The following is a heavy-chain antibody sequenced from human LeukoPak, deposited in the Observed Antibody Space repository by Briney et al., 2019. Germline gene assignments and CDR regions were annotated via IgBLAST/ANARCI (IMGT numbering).Heavy chain of an antibody. V-gene: IGHV3-11*01. CDR1: GFTNDYY. D-gene: IGHD1-26*01. Sequence: GGSLRLSCVASGFTNDYYMAWIRQAPGKGLEWIAYISAIGDDKYYADSVKGRFTISRDNAKNSMYLQMNSLRADDTALYYCARDGRGKYHLVLWGQGTLVAVSS. CDR3: ARDGRGKYHLVL. CDR2: ISAIGDDK. J-gene: IGHJ4*02.